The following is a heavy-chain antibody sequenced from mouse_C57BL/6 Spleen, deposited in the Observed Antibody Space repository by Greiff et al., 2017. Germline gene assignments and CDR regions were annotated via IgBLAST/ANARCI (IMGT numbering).Heavy chain of an antibody. V-gene: IGHV1-78*01. D-gene: IGHD1-1*01. CDR2: IYPRDGST. CDR3: ASPPYYGSSYYAMDY. CDR1: GYTFTDHT. Sequence: HVQLQQSDAELVKPGASVKISCKVSGYTFTDHTIHWMKQRPEQGLEWIGYIYPRDGSTKYNEKFKGKATLTADKSSSTAYMQLNSLTSEDSAVYFCASPPYYGSSYYAMDYWGQGTSVTVSS. J-gene: IGHJ4*01.